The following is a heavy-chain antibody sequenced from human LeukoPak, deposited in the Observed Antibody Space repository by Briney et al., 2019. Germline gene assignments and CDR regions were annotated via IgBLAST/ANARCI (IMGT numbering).Heavy chain of an antibody. Sequence: GGSLRLSCVASGIAFRNYAMTWVRQAPGKGLEWVSSITGGGTTTRYADSVKGRFTISRDNSVGTLYLQLNSLSAADTAVYYCGIDPNGDYIGAFDFWGQGTKVTASS. V-gene: IGHV3-23*01. D-gene: IGHD4-17*01. CDR3: GIDPNGDYIGAFDF. CDR2: ITGGGTTT. J-gene: IGHJ3*01. CDR1: GIAFRNYA.